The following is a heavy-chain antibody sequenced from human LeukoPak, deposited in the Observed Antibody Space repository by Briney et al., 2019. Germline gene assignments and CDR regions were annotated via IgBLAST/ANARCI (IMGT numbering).Heavy chain of an antibody. D-gene: IGHD3-10*01. CDR3: ARKPPMVRGVLSSGGPFKQESGVFDP. CDR1: GGSFSGYY. CDR2: INHSGST. V-gene: IGHV4-34*01. Sequence: SETLSLTCAVYGGSFSGYYWSWLRQPPGKGLECIGEINHSGSTNYTPSLKSRVTISVDTSKTQFSLKLSSVTAADTAVYYCARKPPMVRGVLSSGGPFKQESGVFDPWGQGTLVTVSS. J-gene: IGHJ5*02.